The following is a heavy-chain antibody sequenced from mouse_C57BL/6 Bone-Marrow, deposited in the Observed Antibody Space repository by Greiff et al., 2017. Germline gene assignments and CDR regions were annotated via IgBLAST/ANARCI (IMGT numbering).Heavy chain of an antibody. CDR3: ARDLVDGSYYVDY. CDR2: IYPGSGST. CDR1: GYTFTSYW. D-gene: IGHD2-3*01. Sequence: QLQQPGAELVKPGASVKMSCKASGYTFTSYWITWVKQRPGQGLEWIGDIYPGSGSTNNNEKFKSKSTLTVDTSSSTAYMQRSSLTSEDSAVYYCARDLVDGSYYVDYWGQGTTLTVSS. V-gene: IGHV1-55*01. J-gene: IGHJ2*01.